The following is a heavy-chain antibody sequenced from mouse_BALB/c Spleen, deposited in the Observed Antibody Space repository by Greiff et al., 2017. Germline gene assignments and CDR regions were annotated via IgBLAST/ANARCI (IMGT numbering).Heavy chain of an antibody. D-gene: IGHD2-5*01. CDR3: ARSNYYYAMDY. Sequence: VQLQQSGPELVKPGASVKISCKASGYTFTDYNMHWVKQSHGKSLEWIGYIYPYNGGTGYNQKFKSKATLTVDNSSSTAYMGLRSLTSEDSAVYYCARSNYYYAMDYWGQGTSVTVSS. CDR1: GYTFTDYN. J-gene: IGHJ4*01. CDR2: IYPYNGGT. V-gene: IGHV1S29*02.